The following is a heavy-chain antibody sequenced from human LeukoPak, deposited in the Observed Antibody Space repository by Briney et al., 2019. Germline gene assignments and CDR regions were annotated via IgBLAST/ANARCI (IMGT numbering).Heavy chain of an antibody. CDR2: INPNSGGT. J-gene: IGHJ3*02. CDR1: GYSFIDYY. D-gene: IGHD5-12*01. Sequence: ASVKVSCKTSGYSFIDYYIHWVRQAPGQGLEWMGWINPNSGGTNYAQKFQGRVTMTRDTSISTAYMELSRLRSDDTAVYYCARDRGYSGYDWGADAFDIWGQGTMVTVSS. CDR3: ARDRGYSGYDWGADAFDI. V-gene: IGHV1-2*02.